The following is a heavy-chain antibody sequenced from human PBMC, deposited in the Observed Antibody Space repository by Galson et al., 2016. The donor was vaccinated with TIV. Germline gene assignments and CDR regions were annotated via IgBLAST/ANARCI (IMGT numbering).Heavy chain of an antibody. Sequence: PALVKPTQTLTLTCTFSGFSLTTHGMCVSWIRQPPGKALEWLARTDWDGDKFYNTSLQTRLSISKDTSRNQVVLTLSNVDPVDTATYFCARSSIRDVSTHRFFDYWGQGTLVTVSP. J-gene: IGHJ4*02. CDR2: TDWDGDK. D-gene: IGHD5-24*01. V-gene: IGHV2-70*17. CDR3: ARSSIRDVSTHRFFDY. CDR1: GFSLTTHGMC.